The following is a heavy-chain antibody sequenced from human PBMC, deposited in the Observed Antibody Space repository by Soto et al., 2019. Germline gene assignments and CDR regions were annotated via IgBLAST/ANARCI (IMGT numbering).Heavy chain of an antibody. V-gene: IGHV3-21*01. Sequence: EVQLVESGGGLVKPGGSLGLSCAASGFTFSSYSMNWVRQAPGKGLEWVSSISSSSSYIYYADSVKGRFTISRDNAKNSLYLQMNSLRAEDTAVYYCARDGDYYYGMDVWGQGTTVTVSS. D-gene: IGHD2-15*01. CDR3: ARDGDYYYGMDV. CDR2: ISSSSSYI. J-gene: IGHJ6*02. CDR1: GFTFSSYS.